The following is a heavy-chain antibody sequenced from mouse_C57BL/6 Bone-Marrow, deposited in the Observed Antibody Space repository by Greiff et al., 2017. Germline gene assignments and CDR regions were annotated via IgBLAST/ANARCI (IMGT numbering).Heavy chain of an antibody. Sequence: QVHVKQSGPELVKPGASVKLSCKASGYTFTSYDINWVKQRPGQGLEWIGWIYPRDGSTKYNEKFKGKATLTVDTSYSTAYMELHSLTSEDSAVXFCARYYYGSSSYYYAMDYWGQGTSVTVSS. V-gene: IGHV1-85*01. CDR2: IYPRDGST. CDR1: GYTFTSYD. CDR3: ARYYYGSSSYYYAMDY. J-gene: IGHJ4*01. D-gene: IGHD1-1*01.